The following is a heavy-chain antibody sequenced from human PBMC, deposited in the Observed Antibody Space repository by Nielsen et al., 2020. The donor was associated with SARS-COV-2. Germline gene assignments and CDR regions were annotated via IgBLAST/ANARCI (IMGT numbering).Heavy chain of an antibody. V-gene: IGHV1-3*01. J-gene: IGHJ5*02. D-gene: IGHD2-2*03. CDR2: INAGNGNT. Sequence: ASVKVSCKASGYTFTSYAMHWVRQAPGQRLEWMGWINAGNGNTKYSQKFQGRVTITRDTSASTAYMELSSLRSEDTAVYYCARDGYCSNTSCSNWFDPWGQGTLVTVSS. CDR1: GYTFTSYA. CDR3: ARDGYCSNTSCSNWFDP.